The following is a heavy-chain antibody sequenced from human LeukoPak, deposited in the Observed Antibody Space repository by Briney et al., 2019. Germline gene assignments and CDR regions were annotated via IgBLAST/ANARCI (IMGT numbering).Heavy chain of an antibody. J-gene: IGHJ6*02. CDR2: IYYSEST. D-gene: IGHD3-22*01. Sequence: PSETLSLTCTVSGGSISSGGYYWSWIRQHPGTGLEWIGYIYYSESTYYNPSLKSRVTISVDTSKDQFSLKLSSVTAADTAVYYCARASMIVEVYYYYGMGVWGQGTTVTVSS. CDR1: GGSISSGGYY. V-gene: IGHV4-31*03. CDR3: ARASMIVEVYYYYGMGV.